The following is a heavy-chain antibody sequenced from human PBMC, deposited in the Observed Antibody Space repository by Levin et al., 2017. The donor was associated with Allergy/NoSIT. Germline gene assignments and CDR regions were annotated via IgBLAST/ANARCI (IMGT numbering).Heavy chain of an antibody. V-gene: IGHV1-46*01. CDR3: ARDLKKYYYGSGSYPSDYYYYYGMDV. J-gene: IGHJ6*02. D-gene: IGHD3-10*01. CDR2: INPSGGST. CDR1: GYTFTSYY. Sequence: ASVKVSCKASGYTFTSYYMHWVRQAPGQGLEWMGIINPSGGSTSYAQKFQGRVTMTRDTSTSTVYMELSSLRSEDTAVYYCARDLKKYYYGSGSYPSDYYYYYGMDVWGQGTTVTVSS.